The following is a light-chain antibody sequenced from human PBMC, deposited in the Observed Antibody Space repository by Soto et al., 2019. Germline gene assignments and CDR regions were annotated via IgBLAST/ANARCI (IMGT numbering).Light chain of an antibody. V-gene: IGKV3-15*01. Sequence: EIVMTQSPATLSVSPGERATLSCRASQSVTTYLAWYQRKPGQAPRLLIYGASTRVTGVPARFSGSGSGTDFTLTISSLQSEDLAIYYCQQYYNWPLTFGPGTKVDIK. J-gene: IGKJ3*01. CDR1: QSVTTY. CDR2: GAS. CDR3: QQYYNWPLT.